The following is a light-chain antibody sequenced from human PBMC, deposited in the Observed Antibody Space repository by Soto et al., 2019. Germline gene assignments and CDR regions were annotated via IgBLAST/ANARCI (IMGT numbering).Light chain of an antibody. Sequence: DIQMTQSPSSLSASVGDRVTITCQASQEISNYVNWYQQKPGKAPKLLIYDASTLETGVPSRFSGSGSGTEFAFTISGLQPEDIATYYCQQYLSLPPLTFGGGTRVDIK. CDR3: QQYLSLPPLT. J-gene: IGKJ4*01. CDR1: QEISNY. V-gene: IGKV1-33*01. CDR2: DAS.